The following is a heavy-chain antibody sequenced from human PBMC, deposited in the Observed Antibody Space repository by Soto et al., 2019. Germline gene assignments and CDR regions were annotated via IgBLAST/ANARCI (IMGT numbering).Heavy chain of an antibody. CDR3: EKLGTMGVFDN. J-gene: IGHJ4*02. CDR2: ITFRGDYT. CDR1: GFTFSSYA. Sequence: GALRLSCAASGFTFSSYAMSWVRQAPGKGLEWLASITFRGDYTYYADSVKGRFTLSRDNSRNRLDLQMDSLKVEDTALYYCEKLGTMGVFDNWGQGTLVTVSS. D-gene: IGHD1-26*01. V-gene: IGHV3-23*01.